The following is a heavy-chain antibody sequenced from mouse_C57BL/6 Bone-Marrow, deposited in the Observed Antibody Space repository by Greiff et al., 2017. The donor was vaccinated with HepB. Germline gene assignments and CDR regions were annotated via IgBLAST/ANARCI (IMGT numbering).Heavy chain of an antibody. Sequence: QVQLQQSGAELVRPGASVTLSCKASGYTFTDYEMHWVKQTPVHGLEWIGAIDPETGGTAYNQKFKGKAILTADKSSSTAYMELRSLTSEDSAVYYCTRYEYDGLFAYWGQGTLVTVSA. D-gene: IGHD2-4*01. CDR2: IDPETGGT. CDR1: GYTFTDYE. CDR3: TRYEYDGLFAY. J-gene: IGHJ3*01. V-gene: IGHV1-15*01.